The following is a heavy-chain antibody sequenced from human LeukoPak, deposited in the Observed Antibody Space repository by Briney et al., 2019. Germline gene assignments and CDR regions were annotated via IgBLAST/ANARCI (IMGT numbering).Heavy chain of an antibody. J-gene: IGHJ4*02. CDR1: GFTFSSYA. V-gene: IGHV3-30-3*01. CDR2: ISYDGSNK. Sequence: PGGSLRLSCAASGFTFSSYAMDWVRQAPGKGLEWVAVISYDGSNKYYADSVKGRFTISRDNSKNTLYLQMNSLRAEDTAVYYCARWPSDYWGQGTLVTVSS. CDR3: ARWPSDY.